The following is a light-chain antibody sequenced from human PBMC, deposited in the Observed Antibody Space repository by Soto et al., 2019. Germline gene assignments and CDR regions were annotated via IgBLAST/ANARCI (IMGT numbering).Light chain of an antibody. CDR1: QGINSF. Sequence: AIQLTQSPSSLSASVGDRVTITCRASQGINSFLAWYQQKPGKAPKLLIYAASTLQSGVPSRFSGSGSGTDFTLTISSLQPEDFATYYCLQDYNYPITFGQGTRLEIK. J-gene: IGKJ5*01. V-gene: IGKV1-6*01. CDR2: AAS. CDR3: LQDYNYPIT.